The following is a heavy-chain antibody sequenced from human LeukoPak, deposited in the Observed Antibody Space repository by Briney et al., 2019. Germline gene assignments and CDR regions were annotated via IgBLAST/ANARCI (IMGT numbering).Heavy chain of an antibody. CDR2: IKQDGSEK. J-gene: IGHJ4*02. Sequence: GGSLRLSCAASGFTFSSYGMHWVRQAPGKGLEWVANIKQDGSEKYYVDSVKGRFTISRDNAKNSLYLQMNSLRAEDTAVYYCARGLSSGWYFSYYFDYWGQGTLVTVSS. V-gene: IGHV3-7*01. CDR1: GFTFSSYG. CDR3: ARGLSSGWYFSYYFDY. D-gene: IGHD6-19*01.